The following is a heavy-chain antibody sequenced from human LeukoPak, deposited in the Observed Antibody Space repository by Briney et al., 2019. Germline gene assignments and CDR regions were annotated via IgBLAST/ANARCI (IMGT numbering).Heavy chain of an antibody. V-gene: IGHV4-39*02. CDR3: ARLTLTGVGGRGWFDS. Sequence: SETLSLTCIVSGDPLSNSGWSCAWVRQPPGKGLEWIGTMPYDEDVSDKGTPSYNPSLKSRVTITADTSKNHLSLKVNSVTAADTASYYCARLTLTGVGGRGWFDSWGQGTLVIVS. D-gene: IGHD3-3*01. J-gene: IGHJ5*01. CDR1: GDPLSNSGWS. CDR2: MPYDEDVSDKGTP.